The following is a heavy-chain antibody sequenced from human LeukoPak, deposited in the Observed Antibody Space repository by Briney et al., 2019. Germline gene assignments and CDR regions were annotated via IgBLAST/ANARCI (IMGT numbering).Heavy chain of an antibody. V-gene: IGHV3-21*01. Sequence: GGSLRLSCAASGFTFSSYSMKWVRQAPGKGLEWVSSISSSSSYIYYADSVKGRFTISRDNAKNSLYLQMNSLRAEDTAVYYCARDLGDRYNLHWGQGTLVSVSS. D-gene: IGHD5-24*01. J-gene: IGHJ1*01. CDR3: ARDLGDRYNLH. CDR1: GFTFSSYS. CDR2: ISSSSSYI.